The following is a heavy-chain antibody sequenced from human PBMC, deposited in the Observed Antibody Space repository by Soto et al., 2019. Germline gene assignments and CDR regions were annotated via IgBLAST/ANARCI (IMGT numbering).Heavy chain of an antibody. CDR1: NGSIAGFY. CDR2: IYFSGST. V-gene: IGHV4-59*01. J-gene: IGHJ5*02. D-gene: IGHD3-10*01. CDR3: ARASGLSIYNWFDP. Sequence: PSETLSLTCSISNGSIAGFYWNWIRQSPEKGLEWIGQIYFSGSTIYSPSFQSRVTLSVDSSKSQVALRLTSVTAADTAVYFCARASGLSIYNWFDPWGQGILVTVSS.